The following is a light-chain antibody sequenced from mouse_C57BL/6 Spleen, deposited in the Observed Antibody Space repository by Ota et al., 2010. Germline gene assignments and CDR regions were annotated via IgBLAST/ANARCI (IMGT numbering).Light chain of an antibody. J-gene: IGKJ1*01. CDR1: KSVSTSGYSY. V-gene: IGKV3-12*01. CDR2: LAS. Sequence: DIVLTQSPASLAVSLGQRATISCRASKSVSTSGYSYMHWYQQKPGQPPKLLIYLASNLESGVPARFSGSGSGTGLRPFEPVPIPVDGGGCCNLYCQQSMRIRWTFGGGTELE. CDR3: QQSMRIRWT.